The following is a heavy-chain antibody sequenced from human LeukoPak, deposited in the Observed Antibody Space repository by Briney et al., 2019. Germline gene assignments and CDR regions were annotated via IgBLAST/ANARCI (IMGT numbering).Heavy chain of an antibody. CDR1: GFTFSSYS. V-gene: IGHV3-21*01. D-gene: IGHD6-19*01. CDR2: ISTISSYI. J-gene: IGHJ2*01. CDR3: ARSRDYSGDWYWDWYFDL. Sequence: GGSLTLSCAASGFTFSSYSMNWVRQAPGKGLEWVASISTISSYIYYADSVKGRFTISRDNATNSLYMQMNSLRAEDTAVYYCARSRDYSGDWYWDWYFDLWGRGTLVTVSS.